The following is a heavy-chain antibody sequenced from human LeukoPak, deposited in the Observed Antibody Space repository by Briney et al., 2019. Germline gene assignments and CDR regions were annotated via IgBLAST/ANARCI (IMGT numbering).Heavy chain of an antibody. V-gene: IGHV4-31*03. CDR2: IYYSGST. Sequence: PSQTLSLTCTVSGGSISSGGYYWSWIRQHPGKGLEWIGYIYYSGSTYYNPSLRSRVTISVDTSKNQFSLKLSSVTAADTAVYYCASSMGDSSGYGKVFDYWGQGTLVTVSS. J-gene: IGHJ4*02. D-gene: IGHD3-22*01. CDR1: GGSISSGGYY. CDR3: ASSMGDSSGYGKVFDY.